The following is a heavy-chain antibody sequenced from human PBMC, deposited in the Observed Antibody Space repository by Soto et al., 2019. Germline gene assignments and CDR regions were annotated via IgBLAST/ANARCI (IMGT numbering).Heavy chain of an antibody. Sequence: PGGSLRLACAASGFTFSSYAMHWVRQAPGKGLEWVAVISYDGSNKYYADSVKGRFTISRDNSKNTLYLQMNSLRAEDTAVYYCARWWMYAPRFDPWGQGTLVTVSS. CDR3: ARWWMYAPRFDP. J-gene: IGHJ5*02. CDR1: GFTFSSYA. CDR2: ISYDGSNK. D-gene: IGHD2-8*01. V-gene: IGHV3-30-3*01.